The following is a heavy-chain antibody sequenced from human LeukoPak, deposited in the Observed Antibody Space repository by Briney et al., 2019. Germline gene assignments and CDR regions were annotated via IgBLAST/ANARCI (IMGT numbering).Heavy chain of an antibody. CDR3: ARVGAYNGYDYVDY. Sequence: SETLSLTCIVSGGSITTHVWSWIRQPPGKGLEWVRHMYYSGSTNYNPSLKSRVNISVDKSQNQFSLKLSSVTAADTAVYFCARVGAYNGYDYVDYWGQGILVTVSS. CDR2: MYYSGST. V-gene: IGHV4-59*11. CDR1: GGSITTHV. J-gene: IGHJ4*02. D-gene: IGHD5-12*01.